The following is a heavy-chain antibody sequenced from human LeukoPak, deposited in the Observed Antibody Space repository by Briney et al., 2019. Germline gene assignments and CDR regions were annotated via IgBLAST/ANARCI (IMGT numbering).Heavy chain of an antibody. CDR2: IYYSGST. D-gene: IGHD6-19*01. V-gene: IGHV4-59*01. J-gene: IGHJ4*02. CDR3: ARASIAVAGLDY. CDR1: GGSISSYY. Sequence: SETLSLTCTVSGGSISSYYWSWIRQPPGKGLEWIGYIYYSGSTNYNPSLKSRVTISVDTSKNQFSLRLSSVTAADTAVYYCARASIAVAGLDYWGQGTLVTVSS.